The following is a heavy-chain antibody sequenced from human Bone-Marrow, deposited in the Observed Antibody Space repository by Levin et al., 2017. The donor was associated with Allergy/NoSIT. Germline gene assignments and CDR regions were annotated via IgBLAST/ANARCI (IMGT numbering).Heavy chain of an antibody. D-gene: IGHD6-19*01. J-gene: IGHJ4*02. CDR1: GFTFSNYN. CDR2: ITSSSSPI. Sequence: LSLTCAASGFTFSNYNMNWVRQTPGKGLEWLSYITSSSSPIYYADSVLGRFTISRDNAKNSLYLQMNSLRAEDTAVYYCATSAWDYWGQGTLVTVSS. CDR3: ATSAWDY. V-gene: IGHV3-48*01.